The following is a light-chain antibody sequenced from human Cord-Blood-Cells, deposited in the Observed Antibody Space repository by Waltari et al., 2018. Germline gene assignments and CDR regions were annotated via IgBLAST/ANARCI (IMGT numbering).Light chain of an antibody. Sequence: DIQMTQSPSTLSASVVDRFTITCRASQSISSWLAWYQQKPGKAPKLLIYKASSLESGVPSRFSGSGSGTEFTRIISSLQPDDFATYYCQQYNSYWWTFGQGTKVEIK. V-gene: IGKV1-5*03. CDR1: QSISSW. CDR3: QQYNSYWWT. J-gene: IGKJ1*01. CDR2: KAS.